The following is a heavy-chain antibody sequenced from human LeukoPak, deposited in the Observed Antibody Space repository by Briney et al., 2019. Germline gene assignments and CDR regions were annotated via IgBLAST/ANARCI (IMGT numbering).Heavy chain of an antibody. D-gene: IGHD6-13*01. CDR3: AREAAGINWFDP. V-gene: IGHV3-53*01. Sequence: GGSLRLSCAASGFTVSSNYMSWVRQAPRKGLEWVSVIYSGGSTYYADSVKGRFTISRDNSKNTLYLQMNSLRAENTAVYYCAREAAGINWFDPWGQGTLVTVSS. CDR1: GFTVSSNY. CDR2: IYSGGST. J-gene: IGHJ5*02.